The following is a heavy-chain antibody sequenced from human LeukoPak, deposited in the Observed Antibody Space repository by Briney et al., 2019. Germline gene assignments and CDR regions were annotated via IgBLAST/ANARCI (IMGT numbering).Heavy chain of an antibody. J-gene: IGHJ4*02. V-gene: IGHV3-30*18. CDR2: ISYDGSNK. D-gene: IGHD6-13*01. CDR3: AKDSKVAAAGYFFDY. Sequence: GGSLRLSCAASGFTFSSYGMHWVRQAPGKGLEWVAVISYDGSNKYYADSVKGRFTISRDNSKNTLYLEMNSLRPEDTAVYHCAKDSKVAAAGYFFDYWGQGTLVTVSP. CDR1: GFTFSSYG.